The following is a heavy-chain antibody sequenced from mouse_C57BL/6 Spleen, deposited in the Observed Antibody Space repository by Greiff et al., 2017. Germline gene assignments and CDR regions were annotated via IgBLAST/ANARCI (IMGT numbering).Heavy chain of an antibody. V-gene: IGHV1-66*01. Sequence: QVQLQQSGPELVKPGASVKISCKASGYSFTSYYIHWVKQRPGQGLEWIGWIYPGSGNTKYNEKFKGKATLTADTSSSTAYMQLSSLTSEDSAVYYCAGYSNYPWFAYWGQGTLVTVSA. CDR1: GYSFTSYY. CDR2: IYPGSGNT. J-gene: IGHJ3*01. D-gene: IGHD2-5*01. CDR3: AGYSNYPWFAY.